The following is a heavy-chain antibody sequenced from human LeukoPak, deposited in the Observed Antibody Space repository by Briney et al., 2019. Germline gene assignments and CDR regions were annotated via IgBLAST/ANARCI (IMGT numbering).Heavy chain of an antibody. CDR3: AKDPPVLFDY. V-gene: IGHV3-30*18. D-gene: IGHD6-6*01. CDR1: GFTFSSYG. Sequence: PGGSLRLSCAASGFTFSSYGMHWVRQAPGKGLEWVAVISYDGSNKYYADSVKGRFTISRDNSKNTLYPQMNSLRAEDTAVYYCAKDPPVLFDYWGQGTLVTVSS. J-gene: IGHJ4*02. CDR2: ISYDGSNK.